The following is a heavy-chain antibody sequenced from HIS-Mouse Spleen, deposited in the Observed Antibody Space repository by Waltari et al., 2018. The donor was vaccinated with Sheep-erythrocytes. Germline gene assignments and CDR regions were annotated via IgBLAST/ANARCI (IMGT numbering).Heavy chain of an antibody. CDR2: IIPILGLA. J-gene: IGHJ4*02. D-gene: IGHD1-26*01. CDR3: AQTGATTPHFDY. V-gene: IGHV1-69*04. Sequence: QVQLVQSGAEVKKPGSSVKVSCKASGGTFSSYAISWVRQAPGQGLEWMGRIIPILGLANHAQKFQGRVTITADKSTSTAYMELSSLRSEDTAVYYCAQTGATTPHFDYWGQGTLVTVSS. CDR1: GGTFSSYA.